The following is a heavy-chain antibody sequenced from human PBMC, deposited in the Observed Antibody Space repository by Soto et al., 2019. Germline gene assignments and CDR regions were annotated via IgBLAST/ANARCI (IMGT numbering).Heavy chain of an antibody. J-gene: IGHJ6*02. CDR1: GGTFSSYA. CDR3: ARDTRFCSSTSCYGGLGYYGMDV. V-gene: IGHV1-69*13. D-gene: IGHD2-2*01. Sequence: SVKVSCKASGGTFSSYAISWVRQAPGQGLEWMGGIIPIFGTANYAQKFQGRVTITADESTSTAYMELSSLRSEDTAVYYCARDTRFCSSTSCYGGLGYYGMDVWGQGTTVTVSS. CDR2: IIPIFGTA.